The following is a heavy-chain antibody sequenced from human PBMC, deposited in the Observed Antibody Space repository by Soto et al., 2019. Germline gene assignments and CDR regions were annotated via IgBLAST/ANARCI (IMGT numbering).Heavy chain of an antibody. D-gene: IGHD6-19*01. J-gene: IGHJ5*02. CDR1: GYTFTSYD. Sequence: ASVKVSCKASGYTFTSYDINWVRQATGQGLEWMGWMNPNSGNTGYAQKFQGRVTMTRNTSISTAYMELSSLRSEDTAVYYCARAFRWQWMVREGHALFDPWGQRTLVTVSS. V-gene: IGHV1-8*01. CDR3: ARAFRWQWMVREGHALFDP. CDR2: MNPNSGNT.